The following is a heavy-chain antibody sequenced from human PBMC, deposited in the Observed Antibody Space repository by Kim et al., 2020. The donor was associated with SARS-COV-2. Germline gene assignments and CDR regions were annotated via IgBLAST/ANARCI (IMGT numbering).Heavy chain of an antibody. CDR3: ARLPLRRIWLFGVVEKGNWFVP. CDR2: IYYSGST. D-gene: IGHD3-3*01. V-gene: IGHV4-39*01. Sequence: SETLSLTCTVSGGSISSSSYYWGWIRQPPGKGLEWIGSIYYSGSTYYNPSLKSRVTISVDTSKNQFSLKLRTVTAADTAAYYCARLPLRRIWLFGVVEKGNWFVPWGQRTLLTVSS. J-gene: IGHJ5*02. CDR1: GGSISSSSYY.